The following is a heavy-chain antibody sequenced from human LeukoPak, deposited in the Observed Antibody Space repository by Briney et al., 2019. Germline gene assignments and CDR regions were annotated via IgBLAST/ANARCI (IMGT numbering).Heavy chain of an antibody. CDR1: GYTFTSYY. Sequence: GASVKVSCKASGYTFTSYYMHWVRQAPGQGLEWMGIINPSGGSTSYAQKFQGRVTMTRDMSTSTVYMELSSLRSEDTAVYYCARSIVGATKMSPYFDYWGQGTLVTVSS. J-gene: IGHJ4*02. V-gene: IGHV1-46*01. D-gene: IGHD1-26*01. CDR3: ARSIVGATKMSPYFDY. CDR2: INPSGGST.